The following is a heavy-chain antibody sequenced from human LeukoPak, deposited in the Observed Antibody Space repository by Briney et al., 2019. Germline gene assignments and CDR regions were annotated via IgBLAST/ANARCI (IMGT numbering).Heavy chain of an antibody. V-gene: IGHV4-30-4*08. CDR3: ARHLDWNYPLGWFDP. Sequence: YPSETLSLACTVSGGSISSGDYYWSWIRQPPGKGLEWIGYIYYSGSTYYNPSLKSRVTISVDTSKNQFSLKLSSVTAADTAVYYCARHLDWNYPLGWFDPWGQGTLVTVSS. CDR1: GGSISSGDYY. D-gene: IGHD1-7*01. J-gene: IGHJ5*02. CDR2: IYYSGST.